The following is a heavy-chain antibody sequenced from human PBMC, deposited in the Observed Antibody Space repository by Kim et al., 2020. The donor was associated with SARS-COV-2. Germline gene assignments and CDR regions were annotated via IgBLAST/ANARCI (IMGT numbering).Heavy chain of an antibody. V-gene: IGHV3-9*01. CDR1: GFTFDDYA. J-gene: IGHJ6*02. CDR3: AKAVPLGGYGSGGSCPEPFYYSVMDA. CDR2: ISRNSGSI. Sequence: GGSLRLSCAASGFTFDDYAMNWVRQAPGKGLEWVSGISRNSGSIGYADSVKGRFTISRDNAKNSLYLQMNSLRAEDTALYYCAKAVPLGGYGSGGSCPEPFYYSVMDAWGQGTTVTVSS. D-gene: IGHD2-15*01.